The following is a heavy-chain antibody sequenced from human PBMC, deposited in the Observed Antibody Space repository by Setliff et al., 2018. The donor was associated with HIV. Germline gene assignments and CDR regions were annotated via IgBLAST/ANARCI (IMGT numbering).Heavy chain of an antibody. D-gene: IGHD3-22*01. CDR2: IYHSGST. CDR3: GGNGYYSIDY. J-gene: IGHJ4*02. V-gene: IGHV4-4*02. Sequence: SETLSLTCAVSGGSISSNWWSWVRQSPGKGLEWIGEIYHSGSTHYNPSLQSRVTISVDKPKSQFSLKLNSATAADTAVYYCGGNGYYSIDYWGQGTLVTVSS. CDR1: GGSISSNW.